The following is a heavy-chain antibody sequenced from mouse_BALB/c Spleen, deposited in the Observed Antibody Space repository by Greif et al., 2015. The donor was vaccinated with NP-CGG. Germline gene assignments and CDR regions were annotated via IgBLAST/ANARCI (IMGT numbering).Heavy chain of an antibody. Sequence: EVKLMESGAELVRPGALVKLSCKAFGFNIKDYYMHWVKQRPEQGLEWIGWIDPENGNTIYDPKFQGKASITADTSSNTAYLQLSSLTSEDTAVYYCARGGYGTWFAYWGQGTLVTVSA. CDR2: IDPENGNT. D-gene: IGHD1-1*01. V-gene: IGHV14-1*02. J-gene: IGHJ3*01. CDR1: GFNIKDYY. CDR3: ARGGYGTWFAY.